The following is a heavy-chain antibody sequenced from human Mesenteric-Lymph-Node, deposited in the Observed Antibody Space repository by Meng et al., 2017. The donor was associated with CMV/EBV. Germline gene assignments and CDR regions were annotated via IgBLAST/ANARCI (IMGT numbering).Heavy chain of an antibody. D-gene: IGHD5-24*01. J-gene: IGHJ4*02. Sequence: GSLRLSCSVSGGSVSTDNYYWGWIRQPPGKGLEWIGSVYYGGSTFYNPSLKSRVTIAPDTSNNQVSLRLSSVTAADTAVYYCARGFCSCYNCYIDVRPLPDYWGQGTLVTVSS. V-gene: IGHV4-39*07. CDR2: VYYGGST. CDR1: GGSVSTDNYY. CDR3: ARGFCSCYNCYIDVRPLPDY.